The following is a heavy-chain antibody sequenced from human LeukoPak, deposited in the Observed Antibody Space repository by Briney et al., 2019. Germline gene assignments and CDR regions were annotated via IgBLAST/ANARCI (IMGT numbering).Heavy chain of an antibody. CDR3: ARSRGSWYFDY. V-gene: IGHV4-34*01. J-gene: IGHJ4*02. D-gene: IGHD6-13*01. CDR1: GGSFSGYY. Sequence: SETLSLTCAVYGGSFSGYYWSWIRQPPGKGLEWIGEINHSGSTNYNPSLKSRVTISVDTSKNQFSLKLSSVTAADTAVYYCARSRGSWYFDYWGQGTLVTVSS. CDR2: INHSGST.